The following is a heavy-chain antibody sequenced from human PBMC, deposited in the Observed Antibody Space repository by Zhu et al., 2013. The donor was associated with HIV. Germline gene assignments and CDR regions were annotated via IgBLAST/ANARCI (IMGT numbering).Heavy chain of an antibody. V-gene: IGHV1-69*16. CDR3: ATAIAAAGMGKYFQN. Sequence: QVQLVQSEAEVKRPGSSVKVSCRVSGGAFRSYSISWVRQAPGQGLEWMGGIIPSLETPDYAQRFQGRVTLTADETTSTAYLDMNILRLEDTAVYYCATAIAAAGMGKYFQNWGQGTLVTVSS. CDR2: IIPSLETP. CDR1: GGAFRSYS. J-gene: IGHJ1*01. D-gene: IGHD6-13*01.